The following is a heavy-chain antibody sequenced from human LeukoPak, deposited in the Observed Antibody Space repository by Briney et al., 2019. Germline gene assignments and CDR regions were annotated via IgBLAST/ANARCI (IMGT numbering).Heavy chain of an antibody. J-gene: IGHJ4*02. Sequence: PGGSLRLSCAASGFTFSSYSMNWVRQAPGKGLEWVSSISSSSSYIYYADSVKGRFTISRDNAKNSLYLQMNSLRAEDTAVYYCARAGPYYYDSSGTFDYWGQGTLVTVSS. D-gene: IGHD3-22*01. CDR2: ISSSSSYI. V-gene: IGHV3-21*01. CDR3: ARAGPYYYDSSGTFDY. CDR1: GFTFSSYS.